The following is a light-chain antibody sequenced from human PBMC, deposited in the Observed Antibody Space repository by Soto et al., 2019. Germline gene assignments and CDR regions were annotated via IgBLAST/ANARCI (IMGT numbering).Light chain of an antibody. CDR1: SSNIGSNT. CDR3: AAWDVSLNGPV. Sequence: QSVLTQPPSASGTPGQRVTISCSGSSSNIGSNTVNWYQQLPGTAPKLLIYFNNQRPSGVPDRFSGSKSGTSASLAIGGLQSEDEADYYCAAWDVSLNGPVFGGGTKVTVL. CDR2: FNN. J-gene: IGLJ3*02. V-gene: IGLV1-44*01.